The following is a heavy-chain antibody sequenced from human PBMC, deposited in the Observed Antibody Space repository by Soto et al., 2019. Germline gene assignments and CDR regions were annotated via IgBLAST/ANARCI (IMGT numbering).Heavy chain of an antibody. V-gene: IGHV1-69*06. CDR1: GGTFSSYA. J-gene: IGHJ4*02. Sequence: KVSCKASGGTFSSYAISWVRQAPGQGLEWMGGIIPIFGTTNHAQKFQGRVTITADKSTSTAYIELSSLRSEDTAVYYCARAVDSSSWYRGWGQGTLVTVSS. CDR2: IIPIFGTT. D-gene: IGHD6-13*01. CDR3: ARAVDSSSWYRG.